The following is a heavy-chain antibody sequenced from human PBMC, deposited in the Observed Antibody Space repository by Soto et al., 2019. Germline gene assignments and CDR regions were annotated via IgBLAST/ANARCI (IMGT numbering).Heavy chain of an antibody. V-gene: IGHV3-7*01. Sequence: GGSLRLSCAASGFTFNNYAMNWVRQAPGKGLEWVADINPVESEKYYVDSVKGRFTVSRDNAKNSLYLQMNSLRVEDTALYYCARDPAWGSLDYWGLGTLVTVSS. J-gene: IGHJ4*02. CDR2: INPVESEK. D-gene: IGHD7-27*01. CDR1: GFTFNNYA. CDR3: ARDPAWGSLDY.